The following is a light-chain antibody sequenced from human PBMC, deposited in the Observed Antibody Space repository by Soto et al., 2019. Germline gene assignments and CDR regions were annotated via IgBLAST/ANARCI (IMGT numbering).Light chain of an antibody. CDR2: DVH. CDR1: SSDVGYYNY. J-gene: IGLJ1*01. Sequence: QAASVSGSPGQSITISCTGTSSDVGYYNYVSWYQQHPGKAPKLMIYDVHYRPSGVSDRFSGSKSGNTASLTLSGLQAEDEADYYCSSYTSSSTLVFGTGTKVTVL. CDR3: SSYTSSSTLV. V-gene: IGLV2-14*03.